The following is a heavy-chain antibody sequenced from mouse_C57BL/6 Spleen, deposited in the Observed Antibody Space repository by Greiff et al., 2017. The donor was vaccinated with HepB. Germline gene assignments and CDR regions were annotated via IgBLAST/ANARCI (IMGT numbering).Heavy chain of an antibody. CDR3: TRAYSNYGGYFDV. Sequence: EVQGVESGEGLVKPGGSLKLSCAASGFTFSSYAMSWVRQTPEKRLEWVAYISSGGDYIYYADNVKGRFTISRDNARNTLYLQMSSLKSEDTAIYYCTRAYSNYGGYFDVWGTGTTVTVSS. CDR2: ISSGGDYI. CDR1: GFTFSSYA. J-gene: IGHJ1*03. D-gene: IGHD2-5*01. V-gene: IGHV5-9-1*02.